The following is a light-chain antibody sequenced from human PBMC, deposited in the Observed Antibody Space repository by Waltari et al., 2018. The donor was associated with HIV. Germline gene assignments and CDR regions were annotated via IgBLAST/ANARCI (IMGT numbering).Light chain of an antibody. CDR2: SNN. Sequence: QSVLTPPPSASGTPGQNVTISCSWHTCNIETNIVNWYQQFPGAPPKLPIYSNNQRPSGVPARFSGSKSGTSASLAISGLQSEDEADYFCAAWDDTLNGLFGGGTKLTVL. J-gene: IGLJ2*01. CDR3: AAWDDTLNGL. V-gene: IGLV1-44*01. CDR1: TCNIETNI.